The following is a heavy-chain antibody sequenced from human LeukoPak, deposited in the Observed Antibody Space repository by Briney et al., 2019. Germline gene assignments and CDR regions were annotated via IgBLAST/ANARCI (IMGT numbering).Heavy chain of an antibody. CDR1: GDSISSDSFSRGFY. Sequence: PSETLSLTCSVSGDSISSDSFSRGFYSVWIRQPPGKGLDWVGSVCSDGATHCNPSLKSLLTISVVPSKNQFSLTLSSVSAADTAVYFCARDSEGRGPYCPIGVCHLFDSWGQRSLVTVCS. CDR3: ARDSEGRGPYCPIGVCHLFDS. J-gene: IGHJ4*02. V-gene: IGHV4-39*07. D-gene: IGHD2-8*01. CDR2: VCSDGAT.